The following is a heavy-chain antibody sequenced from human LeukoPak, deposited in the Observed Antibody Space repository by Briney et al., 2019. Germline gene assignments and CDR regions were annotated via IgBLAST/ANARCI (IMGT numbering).Heavy chain of an antibody. D-gene: IGHD2-15*01. CDR2: INPNSGGT. CDR3: ARAGGRYCSGGSFYFRY. CDR1: GYTFTGYY. V-gene: IGHV1-2*04. Sequence: ASVKVSCKASGYTFTGYYMHRVRQAPGQGLEWMGWINPNSGGTNYAQKFQGWVTMTRDTSISTAYMELSRLRSDDTAVYYCARAGGRYCSGGSFYFRYWGQKTLVTVS. J-gene: IGHJ4*02.